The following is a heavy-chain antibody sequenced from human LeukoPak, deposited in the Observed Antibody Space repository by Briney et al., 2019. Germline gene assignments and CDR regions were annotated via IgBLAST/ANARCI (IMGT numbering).Heavy chain of an antibody. V-gene: IGHV1-3*01. Sequence: ASVKVSCKASGYTFTSYAMHWVRQAPGQRLEWMGWINAGNGNTKYSQKFQDRVTITRDTSASTAYMELSSLRSEDTAVYYCARDSHYYESSGCNQGDFDYWGQGTLVTVSS. CDR1: GYTFTSYA. D-gene: IGHD3-22*01. CDR2: INAGNGNT. J-gene: IGHJ4*02. CDR3: ARDSHYYESSGCNQGDFDY.